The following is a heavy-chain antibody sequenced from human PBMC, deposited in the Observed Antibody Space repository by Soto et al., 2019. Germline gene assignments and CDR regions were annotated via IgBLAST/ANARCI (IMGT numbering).Heavy chain of an antibody. V-gene: IGHV3-9*01. CDR3: ARDHLRLPAHIFFYGSDV. J-gene: IGHJ6*02. D-gene: IGHD2-21*02. CDR1: GLTFDIYA. Sequence: RLSSAASGLTFDIYAMHWVRKAQGKGMEWVSGISWNSGSIGYADSVKDRFTIPSDNGNNSLYLQINNLRAEDTAVYYCARDHLRLPAHIFFYGSDVWGRGATVTVSS. CDR2: ISWNSGSI.